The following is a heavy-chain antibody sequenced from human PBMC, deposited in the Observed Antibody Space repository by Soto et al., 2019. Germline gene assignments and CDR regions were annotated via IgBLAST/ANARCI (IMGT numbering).Heavy chain of an antibody. CDR3: AKESPSYYGSGSQYFDY. D-gene: IGHD3-10*01. V-gene: IGHV3-23*01. CDR1: GFTFSSYA. CDR2: ISGSGGST. Sequence: EVQLLESGGGLVQPGGSLRLSCAASGFTFSSYAMSWVRQAPGKGLEWVSAISGSGGSTYYADSVKGRFTIARDNAKNTLYLQMNSLRAEETAVYYCAKESPSYYGSGSQYFDYWGQGTLVTVSS. J-gene: IGHJ4*02.